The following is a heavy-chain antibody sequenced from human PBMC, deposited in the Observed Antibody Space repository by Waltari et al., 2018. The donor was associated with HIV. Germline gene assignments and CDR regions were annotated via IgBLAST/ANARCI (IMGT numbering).Heavy chain of an antibody. V-gene: IGHV3-7*01. Sequence: EVQLVESGGGLVQPGGSLRLSCAASGFTFRDHWMIWVRQAPGKGLEGVANINQDGGEKNYVDSVKGRFTISRDNAKNSLYLQLNSLRAEDTAVYYCARDGVAAGIYFDKWGQGTLVTVSS. CDR1: GFTFRDHW. D-gene: IGHD6-13*01. CDR3: ARDGVAAGIYFDK. J-gene: IGHJ4*02. CDR2: INQDGGEK.